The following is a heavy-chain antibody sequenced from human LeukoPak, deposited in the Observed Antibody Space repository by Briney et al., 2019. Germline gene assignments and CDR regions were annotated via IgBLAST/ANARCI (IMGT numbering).Heavy chain of an antibody. Sequence: ASVKVSCKTSGYTFSSYDINWVRQAAGQGLEWMGWMNPNSGNTGYAQNFQGRITMTRDTSKSTAYMELSGLTSEDTAVYYCARVRPTVGATIEYSLGYNWFDPWGQGTVVIVSS. CDR1: GYTFSSYD. J-gene: IGHJ5*02. CDR2: MNPNSGNT. CDR3: ARVRPTVGATIEYSLGYNWFDP. D-gene: IGHD1-26*01. V-gene: IGHV1-8*01.